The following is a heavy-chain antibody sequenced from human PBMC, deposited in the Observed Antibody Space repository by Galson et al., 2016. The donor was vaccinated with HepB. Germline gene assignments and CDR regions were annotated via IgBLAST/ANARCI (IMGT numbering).Heavy chain of an antibody. Sequence: SETLSLTCTVSGGSMSSYHWSWMRQPPGKGLEWIGYSYYTGNTNYNPSLKTRVTISVDTSKKQFSLKVTSLTAADTAVYYCARGAVAGHVPLLDYWGQGTLVTVSS. CDR1: GGSMSSYH. D-gene: IGHD6-19*01. J-gene: IGHJ4*02. CDR3: ARGAVAGHVPLLDY. CDR2: SYYTGNT. V-gene: IGHV4-59*01.